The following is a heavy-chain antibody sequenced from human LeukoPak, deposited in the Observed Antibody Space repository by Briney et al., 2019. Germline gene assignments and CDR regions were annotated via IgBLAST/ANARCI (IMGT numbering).Heavy chain of an antibody. D-gene: IGHD3-22*01. V-gene: IGHV1-18*01. Sequence: GASVKVSCKASGYTLTSYGISWVRQAPAQGLEWMGWISAYNGGTNYAQKLQGRVTMTTDTSTSTAYMELRSLRSDDTAVYYCARVDLAWSDSSGYYRDWFDPWGQGTQVTVSS. CDR1: GYTLTSYG. J-gene: IGHJ5*02. CDR3: ARVDLAWSDSSGYYRDWFDP. CDR2: ISAYNGGT.